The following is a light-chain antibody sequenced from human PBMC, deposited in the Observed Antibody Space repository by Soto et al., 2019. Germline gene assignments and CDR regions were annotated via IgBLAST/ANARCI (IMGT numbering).Light chain of an antibody. Sequence: EVVLTQSPDTLSLSPGEGATLSCRASQSTFDTYLAWFQQKPGQAHRLLIYAASTRATGIPDRFSGSGSGSDFTLTISRLEPEDAAVYYCHQYGNSPWTLGQGTKVEI. CDR1: QSTFDTY. CDR3: HQYGNSPWT. CDR2: AAS. J-gene: IGKJ1*01. V-gene: IGKV3-20*01.